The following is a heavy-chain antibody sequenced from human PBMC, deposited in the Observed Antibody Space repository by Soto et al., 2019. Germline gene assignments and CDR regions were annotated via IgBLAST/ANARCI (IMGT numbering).Heavy chain of an antibody. CDR2: ITPMFGTP. Sequence: QVQLMQSGAEVKKPGSSVKVSCKASGGTFRRYTITWVRQAPGQGLEWMGGITPMFGTPNYAQKFRGRVTITADESTSTAYMELSSLRSEDTAMYFCARDGTLYDSRAYYYLYWGQGTLVTVSS. J-gene: IGHJ4*02. CDR1: GGTFRRYT. CDR3: ARDGTLYDSRAYYYLY. V-gene: IGHV1-69*01. D-gene: IGHD3-22*01.